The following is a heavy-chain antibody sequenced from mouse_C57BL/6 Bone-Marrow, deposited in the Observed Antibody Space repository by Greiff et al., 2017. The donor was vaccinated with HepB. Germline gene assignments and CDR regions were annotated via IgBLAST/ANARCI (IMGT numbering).Heavy chain of an antibody. CDR1: GFTFSSYA. Sequence: EVQRVESGEGLVKPGGSLKLSCAASGFTFSSYAMSWVRQTPEKRLEWVAYISSGGDYTYYADTVKGRFTISRDNARNTLYLQMSSLKSEDTAMYYCTRDGPVRYRYFDVWGTGTTVTVSS. CDR2: ISSGGDYT. CDR3: TRDGPVRYRYFDV. D-gene: IGHD1-1*01. J-gene: IGHJ1*03. V-gene: IGHV5-9-1*02.